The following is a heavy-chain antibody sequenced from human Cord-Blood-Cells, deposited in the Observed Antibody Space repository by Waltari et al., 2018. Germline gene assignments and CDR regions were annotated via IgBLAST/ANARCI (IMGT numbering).Heavy chain of an antibody. J-gene: IGHJ4*02. Sequence: QVQLQQWGAGLLKPSETLSLTCAVYGGSFSGYYWSWIRQPPGKGLEWIGEINHSGSTNYNPSLKGRVTISVDTSKNQFSLKLSSVTAADTAVYYCARGSKSEPTARLYSSSWGDYWGQGTLVTVSS. CDR3: ARGSKSEPTARLYSSSWGDY. V-gene: IGHV4-34*01. CDR2: INHSGST. CDR1: GGSFSGYY. D-gene: IGHD6-6*01.